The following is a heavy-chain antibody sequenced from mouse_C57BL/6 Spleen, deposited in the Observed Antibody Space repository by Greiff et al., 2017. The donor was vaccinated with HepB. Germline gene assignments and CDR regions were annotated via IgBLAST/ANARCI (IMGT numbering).Heavy chain of an antibody. CDR1: GFSLTSYG. Sequence: VQLQQSGPGLVQPSQSLSITCTVSGFSLTSYGVHWVRQSPGKGLEWLGVIWSGGSTDYNAAFISRLSIRKDNSKSQVFFKMNSLQADDTAIYYCASSTTVVPYWYFDVWGTGTTVTVSS. J-gene: IGHJ1*03. CDR2: IWSGGST. D-gene: IGHD1-1*01. CDR3: ASSTTVVPYWYFDV. V-gene: IGHV2-2*01.